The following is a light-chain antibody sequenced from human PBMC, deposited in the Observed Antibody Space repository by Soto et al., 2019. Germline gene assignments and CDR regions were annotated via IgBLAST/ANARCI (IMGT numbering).Light chain of an antibody. V-gene: IGKV3D-20*02. CDR1: QGVSSTY. CDR3: QQRNIWPPVT. J-gene: IGKJ5*01. CDR2: GAS. Sequence: EIVLTQSPGTLSLSPGERATLSCRASQGVSSTYLAWYRQKPGQAPSLLIYGASTRATGIPARFSGSGSGTDFILTISRLEPDDFAVYYCQQRNIWPPVTFGQGTRLEIK.